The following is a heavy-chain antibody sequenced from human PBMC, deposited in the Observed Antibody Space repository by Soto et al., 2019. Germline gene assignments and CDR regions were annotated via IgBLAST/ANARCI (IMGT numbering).Heavy chain of an antibody. CDR1: GLSITDSEMG. CDR3: ARRRLAVAVSPWFDP. CDR2: IDSSGEK. Sequence: VTLQESGPVLVTPTETLTLRCTVSGLSITDSEMGVSWIRQPPGQPLEWLAHIDSSGEKSYRTFLKSRLVISKDTSKSQIALTMTNMDPADTATYYCARRRLAVAVSPWFDPWGQGIPVTVAA. D-gene: IGHD6-19*01. J-gene: IGHJ5*02. V-gene: IGHV2-26*01.